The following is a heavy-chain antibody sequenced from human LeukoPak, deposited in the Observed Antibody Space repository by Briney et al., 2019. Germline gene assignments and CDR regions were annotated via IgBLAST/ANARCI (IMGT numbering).Heavy chain of an antibody. Sequence: GASVKVSCKASGGTFSSYAISWVRQAPGQGLEWMRRIIPIFGTANYAQKFQGRVTITTDESTSTAYMELSSLRSEDTAVYYCARDQGATIFGVVIMGAFHIWGQGAMVTVSS. CDR2: IIPIFGTA. J-gene: IGHJ3*02. V-gene: IGHV1-69*05. CDR1: GGTFSSYA. D-gene: IGHD3-3*01. CDR3: ARDQGATIFGVVIMGAFHI.